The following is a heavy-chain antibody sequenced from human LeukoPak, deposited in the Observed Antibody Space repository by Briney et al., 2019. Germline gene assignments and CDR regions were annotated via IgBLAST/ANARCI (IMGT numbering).Heavy chain of an antibody. J-gene: IGHJ4*02. V-gene: IGHV4-61*02. CDR2: IYTSGST. CDR3: GGTRYGSGSYYSL. Sequence: KASQTLSLTCTVSGGSISSGSYYWSWIRQPAGKGLEWIGRIYTSGSTNYNPSLKSRVTISVDTSKNQFSLKLSSVTAADTAVYYCGGTRYGSGSYYSLWGQGTLVTVSS. CDR1: GGSISSGSYY. D-gene: IGHD3-10*01.